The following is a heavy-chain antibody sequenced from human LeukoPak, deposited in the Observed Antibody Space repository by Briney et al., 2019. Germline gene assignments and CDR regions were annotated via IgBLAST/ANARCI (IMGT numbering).Heavy chain of an antibody. Sequence: GGSLRLSCAASGFHVSTNYMSWVRQAPGRGLEWVSVVYIGGSTYYADSVKGRFTISRDDSKNTLSLQMNSLRVEDTAAYYCARGRFGEFHFDYWGQGTLVTVSS. V-gene: IGHV3-53*01. CDR2: VYIGGST. CDR3: ARGRFGEFHFDY. D-gene: IGHD3-10*01. J-gene: IGHJ4*02. CDR1: GFHVSTNY.